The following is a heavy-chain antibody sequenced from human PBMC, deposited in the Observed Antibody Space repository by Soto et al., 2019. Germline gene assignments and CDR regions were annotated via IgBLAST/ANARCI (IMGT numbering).Heavy chain of an antibody. CDR1: GGSFSGYY. V-gene: IGHV4-34*01. J-gene: IGHJ6*02. CDR2: INHSGST. Sequence: QVQLQQWGAGLLKPSETLSLTCAVYGGSFSGYYWSWIRQPPGKGLEWIGEINHSGSTNYNPSLKSRVTISVDTSKTQFSLKLSSVTAADTAVYYCARGRASYYYYYYGMDVWGQGTTVTVSS. CDR3: ARGRASYYYYYYGMDV.